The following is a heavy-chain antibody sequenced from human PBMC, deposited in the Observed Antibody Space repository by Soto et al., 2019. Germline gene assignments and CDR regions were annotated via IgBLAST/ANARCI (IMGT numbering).Heavy chain of an antibody. Sequence: SVKVSCKASGGTFSSYAISWVRQAPGQGLEWMGGIIPIFGTANYAQKFQGRVTITADKSTSTAYMELSSLRSEDTAVYYCATIYYYDSSGYQSYAFDIWGQGTMVTVSS. CDR3: ATIYYYDSSGYQSYAFDI. D-gene: IGHD3-22*01. CDR1: GGTFSSYA. V-gene: IGHV1-69*06. CDR2: IIPIFGTA. J-gene: IGHJ3*02.